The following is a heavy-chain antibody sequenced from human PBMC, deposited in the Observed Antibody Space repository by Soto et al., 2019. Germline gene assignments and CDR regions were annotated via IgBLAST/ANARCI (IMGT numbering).Heavy chain of an antibody. V-gene: IGHV1-69*06. Sequence: QVQLVQSGAEVKKPGSSVKVSCKASGGTFSSYAISWVRQAPGQGLEWMGGIIPIFGTANYAQKFQGRVTITADKSTCTAYMELSSLRSEDTAVYYCARGGRGYSYGPTYNWFDPWGQGTLVTVSS. J-gene: IGHJ5*02. CDR2: IIPIFGTA. CDR1: GGTFSSYA. D-gene: IGHD5-18*01. CDR3: ARGGRGYSYGPTYNWFDP.